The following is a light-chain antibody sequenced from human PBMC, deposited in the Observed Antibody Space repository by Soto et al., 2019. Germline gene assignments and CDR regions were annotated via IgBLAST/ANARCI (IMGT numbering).Light chain of an antibody. J-gene: IGLJ2*01. CDR2: SDN. CDR3: AAWDDSLSGYVV. V-gene: IGLV1-44*01. CDR1: SSNIGSNT. Sequence: QSVLTQPPSASGTPGQRVTISCSGSSSNIGSNTVNWYQQLPGTAPKLLIYSDNQRPSGVPDRFSGSKSGTSASLAISGLPSEDEADYFCAAWDDSLSGYVVFGGGTKVTVL.